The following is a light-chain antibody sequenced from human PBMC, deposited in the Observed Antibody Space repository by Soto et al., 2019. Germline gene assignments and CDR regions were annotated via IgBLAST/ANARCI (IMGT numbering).Light chain of an antibody. Sequence: QSVLTQPASVSGSPGQSITISCTGTSSDVGGYKYVSWYQHHPGKAPKLMIYEVSDRPSGVSNRFSGSKSGNTASLTISGLQAEDEAYYYCSSYTSTSTLEFGGGTKLTVL. V-gene: IGLV2-14*01. CDR3: SSYTSTSTLE. CDR1: SSDVGGYKY. CDR2: EVS. J-gene: IGLJ2*01.